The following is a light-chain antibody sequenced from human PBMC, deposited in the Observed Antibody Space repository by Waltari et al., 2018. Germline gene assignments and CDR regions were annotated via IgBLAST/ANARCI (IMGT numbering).Light chain of an antibody. CDR2: RNN. Sequence: QSVMTQPPSASGPPGQRVTISCSGSSSNIGNNHVYWYQQLPGAAPKLLIDRNNQWPSGVPDRFSVSKSGTSASLAISGLRSEDEADYYCGGWDDSLNGWVFGGGTKLTVL. CDR3: GGWDDSLNGWV. V-gene: IGLV1-47*01. J-gene: IGLJ3*02. CDR1: SSNIGNNH.